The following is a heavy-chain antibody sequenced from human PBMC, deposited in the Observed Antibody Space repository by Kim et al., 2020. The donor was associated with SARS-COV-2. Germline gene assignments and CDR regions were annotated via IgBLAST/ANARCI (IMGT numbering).Heavy chain of an antibody. V-gene: IGHV1-69*04. CDR1: GGTFSNFD. Sequence: SVKVSCKTSGGTFSNFDISWVRQAPGQGLEWMGRIIPRADITNYAEKVQGRVTITADKSTTTAYMELTSLRSEDTAVYYCARGKESCRYTTCFQAFDIW. CDR3: ARGKESCRYTTCFQAFDI. D-gene: IGHD3-16*02. J-gene: IGHJ3*02. CDR2: IIPRADIT.